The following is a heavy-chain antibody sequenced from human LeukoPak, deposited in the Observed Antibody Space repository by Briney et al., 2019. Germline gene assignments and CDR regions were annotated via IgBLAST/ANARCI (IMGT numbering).Heavy chain of an antibody. CDR2: INHSGST. CDR3: ARADCSGGSCYSVLRYYFDY. J-gene: IGHJ4*02. V-gene: IGHV4-34*01. D-gene: IGHD2-15*01. CDR1: GGSFSGYY. Sequence: SETLSLTCAAYGGSFSGYYWSWIRQPPGKGLEWIGEINHSGSTNYNPSLKNRVTISVDTSKNQFSLKLSSVTAADTAVYYCARADCSGGSCYSVLRYYFDYWGQGTLVTVSS.